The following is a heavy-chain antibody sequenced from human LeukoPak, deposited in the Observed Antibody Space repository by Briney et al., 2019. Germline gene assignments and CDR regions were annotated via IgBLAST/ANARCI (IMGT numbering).Heavy chain of an antibody. D-gene: IGHD6-19*01. J-gene: IGHJ2*01. CDR2: IIPIFGTA. CDR1: GGTFSSYA. Sequence: GSSVKVSCKASGGTFSSYAISCVRQAPGQGLEWMGRIIPIFGTANYAQKFQGRVTITADKSTSTAYMELSSLRSEDTAVYYCARYSSGYSYWYLDLWGRGTLVTVSS. CDR3: ARYSSGYSYWYLDL. V-gene: IGHV1-69*06.